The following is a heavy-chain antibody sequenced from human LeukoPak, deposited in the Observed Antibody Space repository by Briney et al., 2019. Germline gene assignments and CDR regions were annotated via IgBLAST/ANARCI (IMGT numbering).Heavy chain of an antibody. CDR1: GFTFSSYG. CDR3: ASVVTPKTPFDY. D-gene: IGHD4-23*01. Sequence: PGGSLRLSCAASGFTFSSYGMHWVRQAPGKGLEWVAVIWYDGSNKYYADSVKGRFTIYRDNSKNTLYPQMNSLRVEDTAVYYCASVVTPKTPFDYWGQGTLVTVSS. V-gene: IGHV3-33*01. J-gene: IGHJ4*02. CDR2: IWYDGSNK.